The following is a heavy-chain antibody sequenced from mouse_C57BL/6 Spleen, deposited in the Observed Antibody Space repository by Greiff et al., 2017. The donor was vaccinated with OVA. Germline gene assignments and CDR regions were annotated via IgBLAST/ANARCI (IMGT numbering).Heavy chain of an antibody. CDR1: GYTFTSYW. CDR3: ARYYYGSSPDY. D-gene: IGHD1-1*01. Sequence: QVQLQQPGAELVMPGASVKLSCKASGYTFTSYWMHWVKQRPGQGLEWIGEIDPSDSYTNSNQKFKGKSTLTVAKSSSTAYMQLSSLTSEDSAVYYCARYYYGSSPDYWGQGTTLTVSS. CDR2: IDPSDSYT. J-gene: IGHJ2*01. V-gene: IGHV1-69*01.